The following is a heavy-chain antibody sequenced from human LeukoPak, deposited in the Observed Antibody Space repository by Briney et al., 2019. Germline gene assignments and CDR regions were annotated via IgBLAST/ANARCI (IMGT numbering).Heavy chain of an antibody. CDR2: INAGNGNT. D-gene: IGHD6-13*01. J-gene: IGHJ4*02. CDR3: ARGESAAGTSSFDY. CDR1: GYSFTSYA. Sequence: ASVKVSCKTSGYSFTSYAMNWVRQAPGQRLEWMGWINAGNGNTKYSQKFQGRVTINRDTSASTAYIELSTLRSEATAVYYCARGESAAGTSSFDYWGQGTLVTVSS. V-gene: IGHV1-3*01.